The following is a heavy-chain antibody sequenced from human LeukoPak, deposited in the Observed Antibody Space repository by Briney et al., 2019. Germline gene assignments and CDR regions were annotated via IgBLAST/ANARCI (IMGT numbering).Heavy chain of an antibody. D-gene: IGHD3-22*01. CDR3: TRGYYYDSSGSFWFDP. J-gene: IGHJ5*02. CDR2: INHSGST. Sequence: SETLSLTCAVYGVSFSGYYWSWIRQPPGKGLEWIGEINHSGSTNYNPSLKSRATISVDTTKNQFSLKLRSVTAADTAVYYCTRGYYYDSSGSFWFDPWGQGTLVTVSS. V-gene: IGHV4-34*01. CDR1: GVSFSGYY.